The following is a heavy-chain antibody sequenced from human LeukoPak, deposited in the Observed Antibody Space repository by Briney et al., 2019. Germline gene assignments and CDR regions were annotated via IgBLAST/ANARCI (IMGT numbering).Heavy chain of an antibody. V-gene: IGHV3-66*02. CDR1: GFTVSYNY. CDR3: TRDWDY. J-gene: IGHJ4*02. D-gene: IGHD2-21*01. CDR2: IHSGGRI. Sequence: GGSLRLSCAASGFTVSYNYMSWVRQAPGKGLEWVSLIHSGGRIYYSDSVKGRSTISRDISQNTLYLQMNSLRIEDTAVYFCTRDWDYWGQGTLVTVSS.